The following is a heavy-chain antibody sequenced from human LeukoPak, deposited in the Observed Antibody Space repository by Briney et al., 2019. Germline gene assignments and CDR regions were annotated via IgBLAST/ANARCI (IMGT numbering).Heavy chain of an antibody. Sequence: SGTLSLTCAASGGSISSSNWWSWVRQPPGKGLEWIGEIYHSGSTNYNPSLKSRVTISVDKSKNQFSLKLSSVTAADTAVYYCARVDAGWARTAFDIWGQGTMVTVSS. CDR3: ARVDAGWARTAFDI. CDR2: IYHSGST. V-gene: IGHV4-4*02. D-gene: IGHD6-19*01. J-gene: IGHJ3*02. CDR1: GGSISSSNW.